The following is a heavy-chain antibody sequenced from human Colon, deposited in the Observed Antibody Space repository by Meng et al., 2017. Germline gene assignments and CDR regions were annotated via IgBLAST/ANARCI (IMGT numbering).Heavy chain of an antibody. CDR2: ISNSGST. CDR3: ARDDTGRLDY. CDR1: GASVSSGNYY. D-gene: IGHD3-10*01. J-gene: IGHJ4*02. V-gene: IGHV4-61*01. Sequence: QVPLPPWGAGLLKPSETLSLTGIVSGASVSSGNYYWSWIRQPPGKGLEWIGYISNSGSTHYNPSLKSQVTMSLDTSKNQFSLKLSSLTAADTAVYYCARDDTGRLDYWGQGTLVTVSS.